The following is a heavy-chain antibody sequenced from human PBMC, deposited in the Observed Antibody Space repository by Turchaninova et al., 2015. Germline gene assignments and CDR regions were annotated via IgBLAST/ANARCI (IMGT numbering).Heavy chain of an antibody. Sequence: QVTLKESGPVLVKPTETLTLSCTVSGFALSHAKMGVRWIRQPPGNALEWLAHTFSNDQTSYSHSLESRLTISKDTSKSQVVLTMTNMDPVDTGTYYCARMPSSTIQDYYYGLDVWGQGTTVTVSS. CDR2: TFSNDQT. J-gene: IGHJ6*02. CDR1: GFALSHAKMG. V-gene: IGHV2-26*01. D-gene: IGHD5/OR15-5a*01. CDR3: ARMPSSTIQDYYYGLDV.